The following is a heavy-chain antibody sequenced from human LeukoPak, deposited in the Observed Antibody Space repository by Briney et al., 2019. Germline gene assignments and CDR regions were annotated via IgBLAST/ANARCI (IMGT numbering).Heavy chain of an antibody. CDR1: GYTFTSYY. CDR2: INPSGGGT. V-gene: IGHV1-46*01. CDR3: ARTAMVRGDPHPFDI. Sequence: ASVKVSCKASGYTFTSYYMHWVRQAPGQGLEWMGIINPSGGGTSYAQKFQGRVTMTRDTSTSTVYMELSSLRSEDTAVYYCARTAMVRGDPHPFDIWGQGTMVTVSS. J-gene: IGHJ3*02. D-gene: IGHD3-10*01.